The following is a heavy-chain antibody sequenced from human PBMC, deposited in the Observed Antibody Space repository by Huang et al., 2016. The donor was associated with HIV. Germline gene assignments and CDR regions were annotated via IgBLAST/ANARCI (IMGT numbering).Heavy chain of an antibody. Sequence: QVQLVESGGGVVQPGGSLRLSCTASGFTFGSFGIDWVRQAPGKGLEWVAFIRYDGNNSKDTLYLQMNRLRPDDSAVYYCAKDLTYTFGRHFDYWGRGTLVTVSS. CDR2: IRYDG. V-gene: IGHV3-30*02. CDR1: GFTFGSFG. J-gene: IGHJ4*02. CDR3: AKDLTYTFGRHFDY. D-gene: IGHD3-3*01.